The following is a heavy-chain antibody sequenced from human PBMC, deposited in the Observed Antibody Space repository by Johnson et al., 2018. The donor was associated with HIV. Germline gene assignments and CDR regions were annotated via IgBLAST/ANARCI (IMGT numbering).Heavy chain of an antibody. CDR3: AREGRTGPDTFDI. V-gene: IGHV3-30*03. J-gene: IGHJ3*02. CDR1: GFTFDDYA. CDR2: ISYDGSNK. Sequence: QVQLVESGGGLVQPGRSLILSCAASGFTFDDYAMHWVRQAPGKGLEWVTIISYDGSNKNYADSVKGRFTVSRDNSKNTLFLQMNGLRAEDTAVYYCAREGRTGPDTFDIWGQGTMLTVSS.